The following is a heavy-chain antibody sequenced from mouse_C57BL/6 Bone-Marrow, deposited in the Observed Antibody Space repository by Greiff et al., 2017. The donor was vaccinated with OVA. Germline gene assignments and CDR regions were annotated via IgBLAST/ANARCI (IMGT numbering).Heavy chain of an antibody. V-gene: IGHV1-78*01. CDR1: GYTFTDHT. CDR3: ANRGFYYGSSYVKSGFAY. D-gene: IGHD1-1*01. J-gene: IGHJ3*01. CDR2: IYPRDGST. Sequence: QVQLKESDAELVKPGASVKISCKVSGYTFTDHTIHWMKQRPEQGLEWIGYIYPRDGSTKYNEKFKGKATLTADKSSSTAYMQLNSLTSEDSAVYFCANRGFYYGSSYVKSGFAYWGQGTLVTVSA.